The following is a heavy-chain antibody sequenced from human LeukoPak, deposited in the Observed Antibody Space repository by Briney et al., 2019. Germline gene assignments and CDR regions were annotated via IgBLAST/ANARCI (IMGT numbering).Heavy chain of an antibody. CDR1: GGSISSGGYY. CDR3: ARFGPSRDGYNYADY. V-gene: IGHV4-31*03. J-gene: IGHJ4*02. D-gene: IGHD5-24*01. Sequence: SQTLSLTYTVSGGSISSGGYYWSWIRQHPGKGLEWIGYIYYSGSTYYNPSLKSRVTISVDTSKNQFSLKVSSVTAADTAVYYCARFGPSRDGYNYADYWGQGTLVTVSS. CDR2: IYYSGST.